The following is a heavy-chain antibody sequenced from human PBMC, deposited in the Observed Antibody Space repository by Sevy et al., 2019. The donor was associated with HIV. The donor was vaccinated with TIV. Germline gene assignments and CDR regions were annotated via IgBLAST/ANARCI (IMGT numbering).Heavy chain of an antibody. CDR1: GYTFTSYG. D-gene: IGHD4-17*01. CDR2: ISAYNGNT. J-gene: IGHJ4*02. CDR3: ARDKPLATVTTRGNIDY. V-gene: IGHV1-18*04. Sequence: ASVKVSCKASGYTFTSYGISWVRQAPGQGLEWMGWISAYNGNTNYAQTLQGRVTMTKDTSTSTAYMELRSLRSDDTAVYYCARDKPLATVTTRGNIDYWGQGTLVTVSS.